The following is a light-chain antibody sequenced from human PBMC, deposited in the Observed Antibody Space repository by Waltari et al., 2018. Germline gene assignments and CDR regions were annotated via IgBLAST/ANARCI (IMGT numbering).Light chain of an antibody. Sequence: QLVLTQSPSASASLAASVKLTRPLSSGHSSNAIAWPQQRPEKGPRYLMKVNSDGSHTKGDEIPDRCSGSGSGAERYLAISRLQSEDEADYYCQTGGHGTWVFGGGTKLTVL. CDR2: VNSDGSH. CDR3: QTGGHGTWV. J-gene: IGLJ3*02. V-gene: IGLV4-69*01. CDR1: SGHSSNA.